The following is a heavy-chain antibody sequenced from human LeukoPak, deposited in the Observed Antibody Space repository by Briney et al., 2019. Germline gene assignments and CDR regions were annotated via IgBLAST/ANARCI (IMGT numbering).Heavy chain of an antibody. CDR3: ARDQLVRYSRHYYYGMDV. V-gene: IGHV4-59*01. D-gene: IGHD6-6*01. Sequence: SETLSLTCTVSGGSISSYYWSWIRQPPGKGLEWIGYIYYSGSTNYNPSLKSRVTISVDTSKNQFSLKLSSVTAADTAVYYCARDQLVRYSRHYYYGMDVWGQGTTVTVSS. J-gene: IGHJ6*02. CDR1: GGSISSYY. CDR2: IYYSGST.